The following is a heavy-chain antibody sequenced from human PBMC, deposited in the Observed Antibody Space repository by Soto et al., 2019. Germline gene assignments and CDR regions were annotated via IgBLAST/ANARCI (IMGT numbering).Heavy chain of an antibody. CDR3: ARDGADILTGYYYYYGMDV. D-gene: IGHD3-9*01. Sequence: GRPLRLSWAASGCTFSNFSMSLIRQAQGKGLEWVSSISSSSSYIYYADSVKGRFTISRDNAKNSLYLQMNSLRAEDTAVYYCARDGADILTGYYYYYGMDVWGQGTTVTVSS. V-gene: IGHV3-21*01. CDR2: ISSSSSYI. J-gene: IGHJ6*02. CDR1: GCTFSNFS.